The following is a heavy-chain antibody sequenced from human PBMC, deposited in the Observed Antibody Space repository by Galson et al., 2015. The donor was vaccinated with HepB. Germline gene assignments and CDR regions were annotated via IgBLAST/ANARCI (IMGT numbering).Heavy chain of an antibody. D-gene: IGHD6-13*01. J-gene: IGHJ6*02. Sequence: SVKVSCKASGYTFTNYAFNWVRQAPGQGLEWMGWINTNTGNPTYAQGFTGRFVFSLDTSVSTAYLQISSLKADDTAVYYCARSSSWPYYYAMDVWGQGTTVTVSS. CDR1: GYTFTNYA. V-gene: IGHV7-4-1*02. CDR2: INTNTGNP. CDR3: ARSSSWPYYYAMDV.